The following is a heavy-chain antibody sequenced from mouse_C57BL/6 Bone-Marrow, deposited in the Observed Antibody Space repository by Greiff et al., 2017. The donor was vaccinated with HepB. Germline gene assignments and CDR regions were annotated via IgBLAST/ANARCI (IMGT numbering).Heavy chain of an antibody. Sequence: EVKLQESGGGLVQPGGSLSFSCAASGFTFTDYYMSWVRQPPGKALEWLGFIRNKANGYTTEYSASVKGRFTISRDKSQSILYLQMNALRAEDSATYYCARYNDYYGSSPYAMDYWGQGTSVTVSS. J-gene: IGHJ4*01. CDR3: ARYNDYYGSSPYAMDY. CDR2: IRNKANGYTT. CDR1: GFTFTDYY. D-gene: IGHD1-1*01. V-gene: IGHV7-3*01.